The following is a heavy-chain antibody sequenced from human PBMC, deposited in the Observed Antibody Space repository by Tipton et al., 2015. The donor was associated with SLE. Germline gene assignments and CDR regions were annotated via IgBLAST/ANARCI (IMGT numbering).Heavy chain of an antibody. CDR3: ARGGDLDF. J-gene: IGHJ4*02. Sequence: QVQLVQSGAEVRKPGASVTVSCKASGYIFAAYDINWVRQAAGQGLEWVGWMNPDRGTTGYAQKFQGRVTMTGDTSRSTAYMELNSLTSEDTAIYYCARGGDLDFWGQGTRVTVSS. CDR1: GYIFAAYD. V-gene: IGHV1-8*01. CDR2: MNPDRGTT.